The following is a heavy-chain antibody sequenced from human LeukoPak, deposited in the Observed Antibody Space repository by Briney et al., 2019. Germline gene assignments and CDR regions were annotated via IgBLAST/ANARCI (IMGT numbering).Heavy chain of an antibody. CDR2: IYTSGGT. V-gene: IGHV4-4*07. Sequence: PSETLSLTCSVSGGSISYYYWTWIRQPAGKGLEWIGRIYTSGGTNYNPSLKSRVTMSVDTSKNQFSLKLSSVTAADTAVYYCARGVVPASPFDYWGQGTLVTVSS. J-gene: IGHJ4*02. CDR1: GGSISYYY. CDR3: ARGVVPASPFDY. D-gene: IGHD2-2*01.